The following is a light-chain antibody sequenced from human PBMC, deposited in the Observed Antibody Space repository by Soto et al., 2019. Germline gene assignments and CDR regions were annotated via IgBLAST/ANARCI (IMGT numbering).Light chain of an antibody. Sequence: QSALTQPPSASGSPGQSVTISCTGTSSDIGDYNYVSWYQQHPGKAPKVMLYEVTKRPSGVPDRFSGSKSGNTASLPVSGLQAEDEADYYCSSYAGSNTVVFGGGTKRTVL. CDR2: EVT. CDR3: SSYAGSNTVV. J-gene: IGLJ2*01. CDR1: SSDIGDYNY. V-gene: IGLV2-8*01.